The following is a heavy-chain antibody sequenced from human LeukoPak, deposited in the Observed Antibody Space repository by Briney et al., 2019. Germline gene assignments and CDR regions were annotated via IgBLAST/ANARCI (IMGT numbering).Heavy chain of an antibody. CDR3: ARLDYYDSSGYKSSVGAFDI. D-gene: IGHD3-22*01. CDR2: IYYSGST. V-gene: IGHV4-61*01. Sequence: SETLSLTCTASGGSVSSGSYYWSWIRQPPGKGLEWIGYIYYSGSTNYNPSLKSRVTISVDTSKNQFSLKLSSVTAADTAVYYCARLDYYDSSGYKSSVGAFDIWGQGTMVTVSS. CDR1: GGSVSSGSYY. J-gene: IGHJ3*02.